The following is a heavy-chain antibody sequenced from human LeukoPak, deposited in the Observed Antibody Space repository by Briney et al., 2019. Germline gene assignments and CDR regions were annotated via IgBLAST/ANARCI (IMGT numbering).Heavy chain of an antibody. CDR3: ARDERARDFGAAGYFDY. J-gene: IGHJ4*02. CDR2: ISAYNGNT. CDR1: GGTFSSYA. Sequence: ASVKVSCKASGGTFSSYAISWVRQAPGQGLEWMGWISAYNGNTNYAPKLQGRVTMTTDTSTSTAHMELRSLTSDDTAVYYCARDERARDFGAAGYFDYWGQGTLVTVSS. V-gene: IGHV1-18*01. D-gene: IGHD4-17*01.